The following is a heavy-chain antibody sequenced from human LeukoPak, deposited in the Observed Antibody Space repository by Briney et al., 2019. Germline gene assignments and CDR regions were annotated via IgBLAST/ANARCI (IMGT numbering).Heavy chain of an antibody. CDR2: IKHDGRET. Sequence: GGSLRLSCVASGFTFSDYWMSWVRQAPGKGLEWVANIKHDGRETYYVDSVKGRFTISRDNAKNSLYLQMNSLRAEDTAVYYCARAPGRSGTNGYWFDPWGQGTLVSVSS. CDR1: GFTFSDYW. V-gene: IGHV3-7*03. J-gene: IGHJ5*02. CDR3: ARAPGRSGTNGYWFDP. D-gene: IGHD2-2*01.